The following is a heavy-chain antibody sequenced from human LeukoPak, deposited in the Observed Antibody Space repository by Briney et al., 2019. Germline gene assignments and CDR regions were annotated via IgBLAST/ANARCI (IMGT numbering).Heavy chain of an antibody. D-gene: IGHD3-10*01. CDR2: IIPIFGTG. CDR3: ARGGPMVRGVTPFDY. CDR1: GGTFTNYA. Sequence: ASVKVSCKASGGTFTNYAINWVRQAPGQGLEWMGGIIPIFGTGNYAQKFQGRVKITADKSTNTAYMELSSLTSEDMAVYYCARGGPMVRGVTPFDYWGQGTLVTVSS. J-gene: IGHJ4*02. V-gene: IGHV1-69*06.